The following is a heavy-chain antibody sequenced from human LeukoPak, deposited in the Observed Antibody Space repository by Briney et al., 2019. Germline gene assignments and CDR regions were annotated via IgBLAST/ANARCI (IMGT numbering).Heavy chain of an antibody. J-gene: IGHJ5*02. Sequence: SETLSLTCTVSGGSISRFCWSWIRQPPGKGLEWIGYIYYSGSTNYNPSLKSRVTISVDTSKNQFSLKLSSVTAADTAVYYCARHGYSSGSLAWFDPWGQGTQVTVSS. CDR2: IYYSGST. CDR1: GGSISRFC. D-gene: IGHD6-19*01. V-gene: IGHV4-59*01. CDR3: ARHGYSSGSLAWFDP.